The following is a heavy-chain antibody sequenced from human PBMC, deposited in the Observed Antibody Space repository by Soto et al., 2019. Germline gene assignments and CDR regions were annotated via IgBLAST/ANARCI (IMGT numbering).Heavy chain of an antibody. CDR3: ARDGVTMVRGVKNWFDP. D-gene: IGHD3-10*01. CDR1: GGSISRYY. J-gene: IGHJ5*02. Sequence: LSLTCTVSGGSISRYYWSWIRQPAGKGLEWIGRIYTSGSTNYNPSLKSRVTMSVDTSKNQFSLKLSSVTAADTAVYYCARDGVTMVRGVKNWFDPWGQGTLVTVSS. CDR2: IYTSGST. V-gene: IGHV4-4*07.